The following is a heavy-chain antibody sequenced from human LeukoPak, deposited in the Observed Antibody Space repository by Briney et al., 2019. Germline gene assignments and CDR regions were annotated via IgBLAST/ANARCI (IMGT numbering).Heavy chain of an antibody. D-gene: IGHD3-10*01. V-gene: IGHV3-21*01. J-gene: IGHJ4*02. Sequence: GGSLRLSCAASGFTFTTYSMNWVRQAPGKGLEWVSSISSTSDYIYYADSLKGRFTISRDNAKNSLYLQMNSLRAEDTAVYHCAREEEDYYDSGTYYFDFWGQGTLVTVSS. CDR2: ISSTSDYI. CDR3: AREEEDYYDSGTYYFDF. CDR1: GFTFTTYS.